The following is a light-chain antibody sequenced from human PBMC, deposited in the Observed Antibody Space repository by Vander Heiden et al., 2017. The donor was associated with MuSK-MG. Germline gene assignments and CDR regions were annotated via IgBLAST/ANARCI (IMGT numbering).Light chain of an antibody. Sequence: DIVMTQSPDSLAVSLGERATINCKPSQSVLYSSNNKSHLAWYQQKPGQPPKLLIHWASTRESGVTDRFSGSGSGTDFTLTISSLQAEDVAVYYCQQYYSSPRTFGPGTKVDIK. CDR1: QSVLYSSNNKSH. J-gene: IGKJ3*01. CDR2: WAS. CDR3: QQYYSSPRT. V-gene: IGKV4-1*01.